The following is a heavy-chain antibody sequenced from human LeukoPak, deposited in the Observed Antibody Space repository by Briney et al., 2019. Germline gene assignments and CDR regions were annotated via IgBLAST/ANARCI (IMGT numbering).Heavy chain of an antibody. CDR1: GGSFSGYY. CDR3: AIAKDRGTGPKYYFGY. CDR2: INHSGST. V-gene: IGHV4-34*01. D-gene: IGHD1-1*01. J-gene: IGHJ4*02. Sequence: SETLSLTCAVYGGSFSGYYWSWIRQPSGKGLEWIGEINHSGSTNYNPSLKSRVTISVDTSKNQFSLKLSSVTAADTAVYYCAIAKDRGTGPKYYFGYWGQGTLVTVSS.